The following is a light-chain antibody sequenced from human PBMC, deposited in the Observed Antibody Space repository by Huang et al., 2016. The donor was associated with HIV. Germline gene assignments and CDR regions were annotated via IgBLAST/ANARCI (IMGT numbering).Light chain of an antibody. CDR1: QSFSNN. Sequence: EIVMTQSPATLSVSPGDRATLSCWASQSFSNNLAWYQQKPGQAPSLLIYGASTRATGSPARFSGSGSGTEFTLTISILQSEDFAVYYCQQYNNWPGTFGQGTKVEIK. CDR2: GAS. J-gene: IGKJ1*01. V-gene: IGKV3-15*01. CDR3: QQYNNWPGT.